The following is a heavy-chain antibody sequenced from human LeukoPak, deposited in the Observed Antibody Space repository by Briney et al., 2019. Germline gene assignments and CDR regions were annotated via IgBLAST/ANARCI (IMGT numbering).Heavy chain of an antibody. Sequence: PGGSLRLSCAASGFTFSSYAMHWVRQAPGKGLEYVSAISSNGGSTYYANSVKGRFTISRDNSKNTLYLQMGSLRAEDMAVYYCARAEYVDTAMVYYYYGMDVWGQGTTVTVSS. CDR2: ISSNGGST. V-gene: IGHV3-64*01. CDR1: GFTFSSYA. J-gene: IGHJ6*02. CDR3: ARAEYVDTAMVYYYYGMDV. D-gene: IGHD5-18*01.